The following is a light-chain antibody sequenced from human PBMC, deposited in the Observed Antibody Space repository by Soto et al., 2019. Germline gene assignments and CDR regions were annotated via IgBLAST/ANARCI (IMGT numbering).Light chain of an antibody. CDR3: CSYAGSYTFYV. CDR1: SSDVGGYNY. CDR2: YVS. Sequence: QSVLTQPRSVSGSPGQSVTISCTGTSSDVGGYNYVSWYQQHPGKAPKLMIYYVSKRPSGVPDRFSGSKSGNTASLTISGLQADDEADYYCCSYAGSYTFYVFGTGTKVTVL. J-gene: IGLJ1*01. V-gene: IGLV2-11*01.